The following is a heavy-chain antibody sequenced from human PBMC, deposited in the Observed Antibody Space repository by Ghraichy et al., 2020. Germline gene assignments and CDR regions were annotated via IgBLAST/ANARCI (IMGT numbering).Heavy chain of an antibody. CDR1: GFTFSSYA. V-gene: IGHV3-23*01. J-gene: IGHJ6*02. CDR3: AKDLGVGATTSSNYYYYYGMDV. Sequence: GALRLSCAASGFTFSSYAMSWVRQAPGKGLEWVSAISGSGGSTYYADSVKGRFTISRDNSKNTLYLQMNSLRAEDTAVYYCAKDLGVGATTSSNYYYYYGMDVWGQGTTVTVSS. D-gene: IGHD1-26*01. CDR2: ISGSGGST.